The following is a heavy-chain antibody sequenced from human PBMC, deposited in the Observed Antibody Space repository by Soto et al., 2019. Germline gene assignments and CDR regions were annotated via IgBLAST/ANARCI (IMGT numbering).Heavy chain of an antibody. CDR2: ISGSGGST. D-gene: IGHD2-21*02. CDR1: GFTFSSYA. Sequence: PGGSLRLSCAASGFTFSSYAMSWVRQAPGKGLERVSAISGSGGSTYYADSVKGRFTISRDNSKNTLYLQMNSLRAEDTAVYYCAKARVVVTAIYRPRGGVDFDYWGQGTLVTVSS. V-gene: IGHV3-23*01. J-gene: IGHJ4*02. CDR3: AKARVVVTAIYRPRGGVDFDY.